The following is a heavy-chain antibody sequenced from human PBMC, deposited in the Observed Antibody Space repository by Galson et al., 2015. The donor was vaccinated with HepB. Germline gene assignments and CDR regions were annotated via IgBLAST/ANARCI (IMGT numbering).Heavy chain of an antibody. J-gene: IGHJ4*02. Sequence: SLRLSCAASGFTFSGSAMHWVRQASGKGLEWVGRIRSKANSYATAYAASVKGRFTISRDDSKNTAYLQMNSLKTEDTAVYYCTRPSRGYSYGFGYWGQGTLVTVSS. V-gene: IGHV3-73*01. D-gene: IGHD5-18*01. CDR2: IRSKANSYAT. CDR3: TRPSRGYSYGFGY. CDR1: GFTFSGSA.